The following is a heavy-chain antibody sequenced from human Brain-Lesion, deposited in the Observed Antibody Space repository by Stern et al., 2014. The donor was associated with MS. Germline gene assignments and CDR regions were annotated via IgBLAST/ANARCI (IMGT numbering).Heavy chain of an antibody. CDR1: GFTFDDYA. J-gene: IGHJ4*02. D-gene: IGHD1-14*01. V-gene: IGHV3-9*01. CDR3: ARDITGSSAYFAY. Sequence: MQLVQSGGDLVQPGRSLRLSCAAFGFTFDDYAMHWVRQAPGKGLEWVAGISWNSGTIGYADSVKGRFTTSRDNAYSSLYLQMNSLRPEDTALYYCARDITGSSAYFAYWGQGTLVTVPS. CDR2: ISWNSGTI.